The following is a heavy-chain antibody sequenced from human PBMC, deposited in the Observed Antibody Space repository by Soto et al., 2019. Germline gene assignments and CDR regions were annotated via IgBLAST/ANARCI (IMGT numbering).Heavy chain of an antibody. J-gene: IGHJ4*02. V-gene: IGHV3-15*01. Sequence: PGGSLRLSCAASGFTFTTAWMIWVRQAPGKGLEWVGHIKTKTEGEATNYATPVKGRFSISRDDSTNTQSLQMNSLKSEDTAVYYCATDLPTAGAGEFDYSGQGTLVTVSS. CDR3: ATDLPTAGAGEFDY. CDR2: IKTKTEGEAT. D-gene: IGHD6-19*01. CDR1: GFTFTTAW.